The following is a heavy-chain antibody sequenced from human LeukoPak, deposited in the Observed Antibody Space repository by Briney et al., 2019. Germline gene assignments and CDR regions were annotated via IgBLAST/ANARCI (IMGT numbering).Heavy chain of an antibody. D-gene: IGHD3-16*02. CDR2: IYTSGRT. CDR1: GGSITFGSYY. Sequence: PSQTLSLTCTVSGGSITFGSYYCTWIRQPAGEGLEWIGRIYTSGRTFYNPALKSRVTISMDTSMNQFSLRLNSVTAADTAVYYCARARVIPASFDDWGQGTLVTVSS. J-gene: IGHJ4*02. V-gene: IGHV4-61*02. CDR3: ARARVIPASFDD.